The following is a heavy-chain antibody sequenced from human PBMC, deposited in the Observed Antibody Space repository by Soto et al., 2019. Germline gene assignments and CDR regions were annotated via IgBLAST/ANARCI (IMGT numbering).Heavy chain of an antibody. CDR1: GFTVSSNY. V-gene: IGHV3-53*01. D-gene: IGHD1-26*01. CDR2: IYSGGST. Sequence: VGSLRLSCAASGFTVSSNYMSWVRQAPGKGLEWVSVIYSGGSTYYADSVRGRFTISRDNSKNTLYLQMKSLRAEDTAVYYCATDPTAKTHGMEVWGQGTTVTVSS. CDR3: ATDPTAKTHGMEV. J-gene: IGHJ6*02.